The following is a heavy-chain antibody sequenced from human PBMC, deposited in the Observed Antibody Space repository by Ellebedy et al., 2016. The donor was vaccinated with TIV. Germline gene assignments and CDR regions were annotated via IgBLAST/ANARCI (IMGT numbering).Heavy chain of an antibody. Sequence: ASVKVSXXASGYTFTSYGISWVRQAPGQGLEWMGWISAYNGNTNYAQKLQGRVTMTTDTSTSTAYMELSRLTSDDTAVYYCARDGDARMVDFDYWGQGTLVTVSP. CDR1: GYTFTSYG. CDR2: ISAYNGNT. D-gene: IGHD3-10*01. CDR3: ARDGDARMVDFDY. J-gene: IGHJ4*02. V-gene: IGHV1-18*04.